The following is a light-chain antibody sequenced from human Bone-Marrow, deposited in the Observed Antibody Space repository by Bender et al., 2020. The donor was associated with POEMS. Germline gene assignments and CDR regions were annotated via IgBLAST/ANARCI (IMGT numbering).Light chain of an antibody. V-gene: IGLV1-44*01. CDR1: DSNFGGNN. Sequence: QSVLTQPPSASGTPGQSVIISCSGTDSNFGGNNVNWYQQLPGTAPKLLISGNTNRPSGIPERFSGSTSGNTATLTISGTQSMDEADYYCQTWDSDTVVFGGGTKLTVL. J-gene: IGLJ2*01. CDR2: GNT. CDR3: QTWDSDTVV.